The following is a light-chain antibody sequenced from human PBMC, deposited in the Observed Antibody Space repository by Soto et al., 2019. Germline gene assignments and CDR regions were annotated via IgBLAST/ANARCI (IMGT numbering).Light chain of an antibody. Sequence: QSVLTQPASVSGSPGQSIAISCTGTSSDVGGYSYVSWYQQQPGKAPKLVISDVSNRPSGVSARFSGSKSGNTASLPISGLQTEDEADYYCASYTTSSTYVFGTGTKVTVL. CDR2: DVS. CDR1: SSDVGGYSY. CDR3: ASYTTSSTYV. J-gene: IGLJ1*01. V-gene: IGLV2-14*01.